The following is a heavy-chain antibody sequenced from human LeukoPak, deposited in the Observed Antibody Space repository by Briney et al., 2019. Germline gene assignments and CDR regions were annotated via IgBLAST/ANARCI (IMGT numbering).Heavy chain of an antibody. V-gene: IGHV3-23*01. CDR1: GFTFSSNA. CDR3: AKAFGTNGYFQLPIDF. J-gene: IGHJ4*02. D-gene: IGHD2-8*01. CDR2: ITAPGDAT. Sequence: GGSLRLSCATSGFTFSSNAMTWVRQAPGKGLECVSAITAPGDATYYADFVKGRFSISRDNSKNTLYLQLNSLRAEDTAVYYCAKAFGTNGYFQLPIDFWGQGTLVTVSS.